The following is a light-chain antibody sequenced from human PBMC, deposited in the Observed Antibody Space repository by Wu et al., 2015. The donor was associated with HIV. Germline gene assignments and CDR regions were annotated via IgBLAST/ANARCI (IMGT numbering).Light chain of an antibody. Sequence: DTQMTQSPVTLSASVGDTVKITCRASRNINIWVAWYYQEPEKAPKLLIHGASNLQSGVSSRFAGSGSGTDFTLTISRLQPDDVGSYFCQEYDSLPFTFGQGTKLQIK. CDR2: GAS. CDR3: QEYDSLPFT. J-gene: IGKJ2*01. CDR1: RNINIW. V-gene: IGKV1-5*03.